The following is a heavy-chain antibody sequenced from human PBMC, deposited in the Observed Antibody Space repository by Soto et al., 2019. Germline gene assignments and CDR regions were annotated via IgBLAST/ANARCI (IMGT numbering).Heavy chain of an antibody. J-gene: IGHJ4*02. Sequence: SVKGYCKASGFTFTSSAVHWVRQARGQRLEWIGWIVVGSGNTNYAQKFQERVTITRDMSTRTAYMELSSLRSEDTAVYYCTAGDSEVGYWGQRTLGTVSS. D-gene: IGHD2-15*01. V-gene: IGHV1-58*01. CDR3: TAGDSEVGY. CDR1: GFTFTSSA. CDR2: IVVGSGNT.